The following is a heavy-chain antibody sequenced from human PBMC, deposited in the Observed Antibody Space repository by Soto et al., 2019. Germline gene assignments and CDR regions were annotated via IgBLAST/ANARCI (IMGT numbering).Heavy chain of an antibody. CDR3: AAEQGGEPPAEEY. CDR2: ISGSGART. D-gene: IGHD3-16*01. V-gene: IGHV3-23*01. CDR1: RFTFSNYA. J-gene: IGHJ4*02. Sequence: EVQLLESGGGLVQPGGSLRLSCADSRFTFSNYAMSWVRQAPGKGLEWVSGISGSGARTFYADSVKGRFTISRDNSKKKVEPQKGRLRGGGTAGNYWAAEQGGEPPAEEYWGQGTLVTVSS.